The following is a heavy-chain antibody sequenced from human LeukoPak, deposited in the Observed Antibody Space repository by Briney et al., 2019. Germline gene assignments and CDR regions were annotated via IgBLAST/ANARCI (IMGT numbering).Heavy chain of an antibody. Sequence: SETLSLTCAVYGGSFSGYYWSWIRQPPGKGLEWIGEINHSGSTNYNPSLKSRVTISVDTSKNQFSLKLSSVTAADTAVYYCARGTTIFGVVKIPFDYWGQGTLVTVSS. CDR2: INHSGST. CDR1: GGSFSGYY. J-gene: IGHJ4*02. CDR3: ARGTTIFGVVKIPFDY. D-gene: IGHD3-3*01. V-gene: IGHV4-34*01.